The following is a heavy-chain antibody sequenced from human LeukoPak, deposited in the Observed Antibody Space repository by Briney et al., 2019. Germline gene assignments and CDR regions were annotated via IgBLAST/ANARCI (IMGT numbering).Heavy chain of an antibody. CDR1: GYTFTSYG. J-gene: IGHJ5*02. V-gene: IGHV1-18*01. D-gene: IGHD4-23*01. CDR3: AKDLRWDHPGLDP. Sequence: RASVKVSCKASGYTFTSYGISWVRQAPGQGLEWMGWISAYNGNTNYAQKLQDRVTMTRDTSTSTVYMELNSLRSEDTAVYYCAKDLRWDHPGLDPWGQGTLVIVSS. CDR2: ISAYNGNT.